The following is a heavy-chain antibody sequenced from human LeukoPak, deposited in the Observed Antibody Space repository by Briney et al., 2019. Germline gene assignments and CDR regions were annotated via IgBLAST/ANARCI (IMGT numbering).Heavy chain of an antibody. J-gene: IGHJ5*02. CDR2: IDSNIGGI. D-gene: IGHD1-1*01. CDR3: ARDATGTTIRWFDP. V-gene: IGHV1-2*02. CDR1: GYTFNGYY. Sequence: ASVKVSCKDSGYTFNGYYMHWVRQAPGQGLEWMGWIDSNIGGINYAEKLQGRVTMTRDKSISTAFMELSRLTSDDTAVYYCARDATGTTIRWFDPWGQGTLVTVSS.